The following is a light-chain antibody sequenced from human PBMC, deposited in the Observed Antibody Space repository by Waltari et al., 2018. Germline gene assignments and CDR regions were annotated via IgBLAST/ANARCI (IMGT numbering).Light chain of an antibody. V-gene: IGKV3-20*01. J-gene: IGKJ1*01. CDR1: QSVSSSY. Sequence: RASQSVSSSYLAWYQQKPGQAPRLLIYGTSSRATGIPDRFSGSGSGTDFTLTISRLEPEDFAVYYCQQYGSSPRTFGQGTKVEIK. CDR3: QQYGSSPRT. CDR2: GTS.